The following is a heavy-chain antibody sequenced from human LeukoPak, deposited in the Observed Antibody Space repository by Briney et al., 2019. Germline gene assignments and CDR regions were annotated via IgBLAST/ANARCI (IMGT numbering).Heavy chain of an antibody. CDR1: GGSISSYY. CDR3: ARVMITFGGLDY. J-gene: IGHJ4*02. D-gene: IGHD3-16*01. CDR2: IYYSGST. Sequence: SETLSLTCTVSGGSISSYYWSWIRQPPGKGLEWIGYIYYSGSTNYNPSLKSRVTISVDTSKNQFSLKLSSVTAADTAVYYCARVMITFGGLDYWGQGTLVTVSS. V-gene: IGHV4-59*12.